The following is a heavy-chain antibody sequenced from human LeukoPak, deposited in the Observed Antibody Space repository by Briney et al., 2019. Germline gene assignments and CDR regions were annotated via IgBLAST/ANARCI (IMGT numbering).Heavy chain of an antibody. V-gene: IGHV4-39*07. Sequence: PSETLSLTCTVSGGSISSSSYFWSWIRQPPGKGLEWIATIYYSGSTNYNPSLKSRVTISVDTSKNQFSLKLSSVTAADTAVYYCARGNRYSYGSIDYWGQGTLVTVSS. CDR1: GGSISSSSYF. J-gene: IGHJ4*02. CDR3: ARGNRYSYGSIDY. CDR2: IYYSGST. D-gene: IGHD5-18*01.